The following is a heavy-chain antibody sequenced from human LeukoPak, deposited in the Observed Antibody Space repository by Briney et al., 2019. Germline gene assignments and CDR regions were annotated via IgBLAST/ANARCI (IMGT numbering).Heavy chain of an antibody. V-gene: IGHV3-48*01. CDR2: ISSSGGTI. J-gene: IGHJ3*02. CDR3: ASLDYGDYKAFDI. D-gene: IGHD4-17*01. Sequence: GGSLRLSCAASGFTFSSYSMNWVRQAPGKGLEWVSYISSSGGTISNADSVKGRFTISRDNAKNSLYLQINSLRPEDTAVYYCASLDYGDYKAFDIWGQGTMVTVSS. CDR1: GFTFSSYS.